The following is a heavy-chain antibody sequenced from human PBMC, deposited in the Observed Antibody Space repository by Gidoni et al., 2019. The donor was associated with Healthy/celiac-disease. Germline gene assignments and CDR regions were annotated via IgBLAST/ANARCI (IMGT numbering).Heavy chain of an antibody. CDR3: ARGPRCSGGSCYPLTFDY. Sequence: QVQLQQWGAGLLKPSETLSLTCAVYGGSFSGYYWRWIRQPPGKGLEWIGEINHSGSTNYNPSLKSRVTISVDTSKNQFSLKLSSVTAADTAVYYCARGPRCSGGSCYPLTFDYWGQGTLVTVSS. J-gene: IGHJ4*02. CDR1: GGSFSGYY. D-gene: IGHD2-15*01. CDR2: INHSGST. V-gene: IGHV4-34*01.